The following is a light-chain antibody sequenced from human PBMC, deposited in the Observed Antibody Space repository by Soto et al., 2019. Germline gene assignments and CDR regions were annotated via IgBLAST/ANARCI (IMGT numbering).Light chain of an antibody. J-gene: IGKJ4*01. CDR3: QQYYTLPLT. CDR1: QSVLFTSNNKNY. Sequence: DFVLALSPEALAVSISERATINCESSQSVLFTSNNKNYLAWYQQKPGQPPKLLLSWASARESGVPERSSGSGSGTLFTLSICCLQAEDVAVYYCQQYYTLPLTFGGGTKV. CDR2: WAS. V-gene: IGKV4-1*01.